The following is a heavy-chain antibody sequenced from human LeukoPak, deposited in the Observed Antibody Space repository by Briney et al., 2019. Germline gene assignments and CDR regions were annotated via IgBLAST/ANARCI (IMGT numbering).Heavy chain of an antibody. CDR3: AREGPGATRPFDY. V-gene: IGHV1-69*04. CDR2: IIPILGIA. D-gene: IGHD1-26*01. Sequence: SVKVSCKASRGTFSSYAISWVRQAPGQGLEWMGRIIPILGIANYAQKFQGRVTITADKSTSTAYMELSSLRSEDTAVYYCAREGPGATRPFDYWGQGTLVTVSS. J-gene: IGHJ4*02. CDR1: RGTFSSYA.